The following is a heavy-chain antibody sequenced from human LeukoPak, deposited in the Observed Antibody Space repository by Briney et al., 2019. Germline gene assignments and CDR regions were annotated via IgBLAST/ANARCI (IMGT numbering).Heavy chain of an antibody. V-gene: IGHV1-46*01. CDR3: ERDQSSGWYRNTAEYFQH. Sequence: ASVKVSCKASGYTFTSYGISWVRQAPGQGLEWMGIINPSGGSTSYAQKFQGRVTMTRDTSTSTAYMELRSLRSDDTAVYYCERDQSSGWYRNTAEYFQHWGQGTLVTVSS. D-gene: IGHD6-19*01. J-gene: IGHJ1*01. CDR1: GYTFTSYG. CDR2: INPSGGST.